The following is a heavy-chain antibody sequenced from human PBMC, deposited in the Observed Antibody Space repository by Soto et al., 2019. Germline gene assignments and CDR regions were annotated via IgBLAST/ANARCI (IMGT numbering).Heavy chain of an antibody. J-gene: IGHJ3*02. V-gene: IGHV1-69*13. CDR3: VFWDSGDSWKINVAFEI. Sequence: GASVKVSCKASGGTFRSYGISWVRQAPGQGLEWMGGINPVFGTANYAEKFQGRVTIIADESTSTAYMELSTLRSEDTAVYYCVFWDSGDSWKINVAFEIGGQGKMVTV. D-gene: IGHD2-15*01. CDR1: GGTFRSYG. CDR2: INPVFGTA.